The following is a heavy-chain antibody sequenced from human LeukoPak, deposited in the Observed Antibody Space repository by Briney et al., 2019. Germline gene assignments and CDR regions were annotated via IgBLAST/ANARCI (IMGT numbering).Heavy chain of an antibody. CDR3: ARKPSNYAFDY. Sequence: GGSLRLSCAASGFTFSAYAMSRVRQAAGKGLEWVSLISGSGSGTYYADSVKGRFTISRDNSKNTLYLQLNSLRAEDTAVYYCARKPSNYAFDYWGQGTLVTVSS. J-gene: IGHJ4*02. CDR2: ISGSGSGT. D-gene: IGHD4/OR15-4a*01. CDR1: GFTFSAYA. V-gene: IGHV3-23*01.